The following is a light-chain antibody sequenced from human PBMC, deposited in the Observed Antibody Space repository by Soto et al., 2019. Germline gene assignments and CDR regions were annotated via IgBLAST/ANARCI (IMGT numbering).Light chain of an antibody. V-gene: IGKV3-20*01. CDR2: GAS. Sequence: EIVLTQSPGTLSLSPGERATLSCRASQSVSSSYLAWYQQKPGQAPRLLIYGASSRATGIPDRFSGSGCGTDFTLTISRLEPEDFAVYYCQQYGSSPQTFGPGTKV. J-gene: IGKJ1*01. CDR3: QQYGSSPQT. CDR1: QSVSSSY.